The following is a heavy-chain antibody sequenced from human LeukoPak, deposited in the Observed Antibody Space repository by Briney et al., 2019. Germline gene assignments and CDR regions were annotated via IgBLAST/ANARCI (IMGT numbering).Heavy chain of an antibody. CDR1: GGTFSSYA. CDR3: ALGEEGSTDY. CDR2: IIPILGIA. V-gene: IGHV1-69*04. Sequence: GSSVKVSCKASGGTFSSYAISWVRQAPGQGLEWMGRIIPILGIANYAQKFQGRVTITADKSTSTAYMELSSLSSEDTAVYYCALGEEGSTDYWGQGTLVTVSS. J-gene: IGHJ4*02. D-gene: IGHD6-13*01.